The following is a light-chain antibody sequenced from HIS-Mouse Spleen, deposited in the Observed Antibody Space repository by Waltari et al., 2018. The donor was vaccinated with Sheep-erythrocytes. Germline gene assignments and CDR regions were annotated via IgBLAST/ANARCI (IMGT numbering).Light chain of an antibody. V-gene: IGLV1-51*01. CDR3: GTWDSSLSAGRV. CDR1: SANIGHNY. CDR2: DNN. J-gene: IGLJ3*02. Sequence: QSVLTQPPSVSAAPGQKVTISCSGSSANIGHNYVSWSQQLPGTAPKLLIYDNNKRPSGIPDRFSGSKSGTSATLGITGLQTGDEADYYCGTWDSSLSAGRVFGGGTKLTVL.